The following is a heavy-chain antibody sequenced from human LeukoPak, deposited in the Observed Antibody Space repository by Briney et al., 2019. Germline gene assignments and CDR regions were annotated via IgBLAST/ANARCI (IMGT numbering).Heavy chain of an antibody. Sequence: PSETLSLTCTVSGGSISSSYWSWIRQPPGKGLEWIGYISYSGSTNCNPSLKSRVTMSVDTSKNQFSLKLSSVTAADTAVYYCARDSYSGYERAFDIWGQGTMVTVSS. CDR2: ISYSGST. V-gene: IGHV4-59*12. CDR1: GGSISSSY. CDR3: ARDSYSGYERAFDI. D-gene: IGHD5-12*01. J-gene: IGHJ3*02.